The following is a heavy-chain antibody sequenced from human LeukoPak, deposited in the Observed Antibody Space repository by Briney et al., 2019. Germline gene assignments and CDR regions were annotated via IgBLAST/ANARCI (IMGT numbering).Heavy chain of an antibody. D-gene: IGHD1-26*01. CDR2: ITSSSSYI. Sequence: GGSLRLSCTASGFTLSSYEMSWIRQAPGKGLEWVSSITSSSSYIYYADSVKGRFTISRDNAKNSLYLQMNSLRAEDTAVYYCARDPYSGGYGDYYYYYMDLWGQGTTVTISS. V-gene: IGHV3-21*01. CDR3: ARDPYSGGYGDYYYYYMDL. J-gene: IGHJ6*03. CDR1: GFTLSSYE.